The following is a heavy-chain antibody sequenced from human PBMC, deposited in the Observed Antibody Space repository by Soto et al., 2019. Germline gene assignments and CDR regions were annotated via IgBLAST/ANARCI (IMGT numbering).Heavy chain of an antibody. D-gene: IGHD4-17*01. J-gene: IGHJ4*02. CDR2: FDPEDGIA. Sequence: ASVKVSCKVSGYTLPELSMHWVRQAPGKGLEWMGGFDPEDGIANYAQKFQGRVTITADKSTSTAYMELSSLRSEDTAVYYCASTVNRFDYWGQGTLVTVSS. CDR1: GYTLPELS. CDR3: ASTVNRFDY. V-gene: IGHV1-24*01.